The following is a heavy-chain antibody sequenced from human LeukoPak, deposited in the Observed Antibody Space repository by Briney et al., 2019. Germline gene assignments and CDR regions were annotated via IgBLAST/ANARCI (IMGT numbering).Heavy chain of an antibody. V-gene: IGHV3-30*04. CDR3: AREPVAPYPIVLGSGYFDL. CDR2: ISYDGSNK. CDR1: GFTFSSYA. Sequence: GGSLRLSCAASGFTFSSYAMHWVRQAPGKGLEWVAVISYDGSNKYYADSVKGRFTISRDNSKNTLYLQMNSLRAEDTAVYYCAREPVAPYPIVLGSGYFDLWGRGTLVTVSP. D-gene: IGHD2-8*01. J-gene: IGHJ2*01.